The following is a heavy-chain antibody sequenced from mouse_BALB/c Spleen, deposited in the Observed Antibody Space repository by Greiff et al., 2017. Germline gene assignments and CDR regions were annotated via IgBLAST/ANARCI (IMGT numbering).Heavy chain of an antibody. Sequence: EVKVEESGGGLVQPGGSLKLSCAASGFTFSSYAMSWVRQTPEKRLEWVASISSGGSTYYPDSVKGRFTISRDNARNILYLQMSSLRSEDTAMYYCARAYYRYDDAMDYWGQGTSVTVSS. J-gene: IGHJ4*01. CDR3: ARAYYRYDDAMDY. CDR1: GFTFSSYA. D-gene: IGHD2-14*01. CDR2: ISSGGST. V-gene: IGHV5-6-5*01.